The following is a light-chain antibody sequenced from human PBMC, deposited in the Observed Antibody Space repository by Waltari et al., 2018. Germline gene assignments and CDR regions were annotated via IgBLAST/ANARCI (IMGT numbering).Light chain of an antibody. CDR2: DVS. Sequence: QSALTQPASVSGSPGQSITFPCPRTSSDIGGYSYVFWYQQYAGKAPKLMIYDVSNRPSGVSSRFSGSKSGNTASLTISGLQAEDEATYYCSSSTNXSGWLFGGGTKLTVL. CDR1: SSDIGGYSY. J-gene: IGLJ3*02. CDR3: SSSTNXSGWL. V-gene: IGLV2-14*03.